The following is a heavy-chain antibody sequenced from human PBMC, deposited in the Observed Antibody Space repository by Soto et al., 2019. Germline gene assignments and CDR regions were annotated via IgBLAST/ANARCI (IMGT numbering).Heavy chain of an antibody. CDR3: ARGGGSGYSYGHWYFDL. D-gene: IGHD5-18*01. CDR2: IYYSGST. Sequence: SETLSLTCTVSGGSISSSGYYWGWIRQPPGKGLEWIGSIYYSGSTYYNPSLKSRVTISVDTSKNQFSLKLSSVTAADTAVYYCARGGGSGYSYGHWYFDLWGRGTLVTVSS. CDR1: GGSISSSGYY. J-gene: IGHJ2*01. V-gene: IGHV4-39*01.